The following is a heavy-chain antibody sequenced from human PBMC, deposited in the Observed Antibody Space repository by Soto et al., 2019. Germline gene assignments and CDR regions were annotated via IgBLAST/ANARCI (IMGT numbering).Heavy chain of an antibody. CDR2: INPNSGGT. V-gene: IGHV1-2*04. Sequence: QVQLVQSGAEVKKPGASVKVSCKASGYTFTGYYMHWVRQAPGQGLEWMGWINPNSGGTNYAQKFQGXVTMTRDTXXXXXXXXXXXXXXXXXAVYYCAXETTSYYYGMDVWGQGTTVTVSS. CDR1: GYTFTGYY. CDR3: AXETTSYYYGMDV. J-gene: IGHJ6*02. D-gene: IGHD3-10*01.